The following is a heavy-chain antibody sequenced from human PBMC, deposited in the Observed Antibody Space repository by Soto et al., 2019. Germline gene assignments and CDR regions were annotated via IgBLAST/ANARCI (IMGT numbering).Heavy chain of an antibody. J-gene: IGHJ4*02. CDR2: IKSKITGGTT. D-gene: IGHD3-10*01. Sequence: PGGPLRLTCAASGINFNAAWLNWVRQTPGKGLEWVGRIKSKITGGTTDSAAPVKGRFTILRDDSKNTIYLQMNSLKTEDTGVYYCTREFYGTNLYWGQGTPVTVSS. CDR1: GINFNAAW. V-gene: IGHV3-15*07. CDR3: TREFYGTNLY.